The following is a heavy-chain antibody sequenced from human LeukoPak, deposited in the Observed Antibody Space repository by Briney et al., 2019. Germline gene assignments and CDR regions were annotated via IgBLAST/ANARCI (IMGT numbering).Heavy chain of an antibody. CDR1: GYTFTSYA. V-gene: IGHV1-3*01. CDR3: ARGAAVRNWFDP. Sequence: ASVKVSCKASGYTFTSYAMHWVRQAPGQRLEWMGWINAGNGNTKYSQKFQGRVTITRDTSASTAYMELSSLRSEDTAVYYCARGAAVRNWFDPWGQGTLVTVSS. CDR2: INAGNGNT. J-gene: IGHJ5*02.